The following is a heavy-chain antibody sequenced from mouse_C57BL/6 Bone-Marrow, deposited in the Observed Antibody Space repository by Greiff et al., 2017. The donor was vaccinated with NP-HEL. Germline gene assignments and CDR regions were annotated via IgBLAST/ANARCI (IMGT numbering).Heavy chain of an antibody. CDR1: GFTFTDYY. CDR3: ARYRYFDV. J-gene: IGHJ1*03. CDR2: IRNKANGYTT. V-gene: IGHV7-3*01. Sequence: EVMLVESGGGLVQPGGSLSLSCAASGFTFTDYYMSWVRQPPGKALEWLGFIRNKANGYTTEYSASVKGRFTISRDNSQSLLYLQRNALRAEDSATYYCARYRYFDVWGTGTTVTVSS.